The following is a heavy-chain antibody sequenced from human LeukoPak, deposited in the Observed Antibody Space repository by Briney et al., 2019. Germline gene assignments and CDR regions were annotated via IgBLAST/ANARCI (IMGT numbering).Heavy chain of an antibody. V-gene: IGHV3-15*01. CDR3: AAREA. CDR1: GFTFHTYA. CDR2: IKSKFDGETT. J-gene: IGHJ5*02. Sequence: GGSLRLSCAASGFTFHTYAMAWVRQTPGKGLEWVGRIKSKFDGETTDYAAPVKGRFIISRDESESALYLQMSSLRTDDTGVYYCAAREAWGQGTLVTVSS.